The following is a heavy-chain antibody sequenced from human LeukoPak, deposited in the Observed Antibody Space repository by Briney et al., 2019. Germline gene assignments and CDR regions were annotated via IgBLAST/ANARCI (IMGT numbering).Heavy chain of an antibody. Sequence: GGSLRLSCAASGFTFSSYGMHWVRQAPGKGLEWVAFIRYDGSNKYYADSVKGRFTISRDNSKNTLYLQMNSLRAEDTAVYYCAKDRLAYCGGDCYSAFDPWGQGTLVTVSS. CDR1: GFTFSSYG. CDR2: IRYDGSNK. D-gene: IGHD2-21*02. V-gene: IGHV3-30*02. CDR3: AKDRLAYCGGDCYSAFDP. J-gene: IGHJ5*02.